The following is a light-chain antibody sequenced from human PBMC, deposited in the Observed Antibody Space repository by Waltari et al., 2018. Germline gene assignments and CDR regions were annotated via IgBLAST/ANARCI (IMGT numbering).Light chain of an antibody. J-gene: IGKJ2*01. V-gene: IGKV4-1*01. Sequence: DIVMTQSPDSLAVSLGERATINCKSSQSVLYSSNNKNYLAWYQQKPGQPPKLLICWAFTRESGVPARFSGSGSGTDFTLTISSLQAEDVAVYYCQQYYSIPYTFGQGTKLEIK. CDR3: QQYYSIPYT. CDR1: QSVLYSSNNKNY. CDR2: WAF.